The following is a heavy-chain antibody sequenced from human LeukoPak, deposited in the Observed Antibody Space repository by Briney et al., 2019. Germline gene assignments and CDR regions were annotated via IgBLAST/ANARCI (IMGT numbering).Heavy chain of an antibody. D-gene: IGHD5-18*01. CDR1: GFTFSSYS. J-gene: IGHJ4*02. V-gene: IGHV3-21*01. CDR3: AREPPRYSYGSYYFDY. CDR2: ISSSSSYI. Sequence: PGGSLRLSCAASGFTFSSYSMNWVRQAPGKGLEWVSSISSSSSYIYYADSVKGRFTISRDNAKNSLHLQMNSLRAEDTAVYYCAREPPRYSYGSYYFDYWGQGTLVTVSS.